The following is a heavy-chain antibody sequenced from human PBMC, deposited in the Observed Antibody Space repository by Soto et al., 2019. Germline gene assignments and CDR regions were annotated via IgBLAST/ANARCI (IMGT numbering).Heavy chain of an antibody. J-gene: IGHJ6*02. CDR3: AREGGVSTIYGLDV. V-gene: IGHV4-34*01. D-gene: IGHD2-8*01. CDR1: GGSFSGYY. CDR2: INHSGST. Sequence: SETLSLTCAVYGGSFSGYYWSWIRQPPGKGLEWIGEINHSGSTNYNPSLKSRVTISVDTSKNQFSLKLSSVTAADTAVYFCAREGGVSTIYGLDVWGQGTTVTVSS.